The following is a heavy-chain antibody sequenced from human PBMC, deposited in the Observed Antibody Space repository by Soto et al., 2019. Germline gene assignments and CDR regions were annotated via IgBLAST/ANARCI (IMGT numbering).Heavy chain of an antibody. D-gene: IGHD2-15*01. CDR2: IYHSGST. CDR1: GGSISSGGYS. CDR3: ARAGGNTQPLDY. V-gene: IGHV4-30-2*01. J-gene: IGHJ4*02. Sequence: SETLSLTCAVSGGSISSGGYSWSWIRQPPGKGLEWIGYIYHSGSTYYNPSLKSRVTISVDRSKNQFSLKLSSVTAADTAVYYCARAGGNTQPLDYWGQGTLVTVSS.